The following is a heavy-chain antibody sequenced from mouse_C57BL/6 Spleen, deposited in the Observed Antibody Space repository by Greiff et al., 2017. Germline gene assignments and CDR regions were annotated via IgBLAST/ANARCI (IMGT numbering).Heavy chain of an antibody. CDR2: IWSGGST. J-gene: IGHJ2*01. Sequence: VQVVESGPGLVQPSQSLSITCTVSGFSLTSYGVHWVRQSPGKGLEWLGVIWSGGSTDYNAAFISRLSISKDNSKSQVFFKMNSLQADDTAIYYCARGNGPYYFDYWGQGTTLTVSS. CDR1: GFSLTSYG. CDR3: ARGNGPYYFDY. V-gene: IGHV2-2*01.